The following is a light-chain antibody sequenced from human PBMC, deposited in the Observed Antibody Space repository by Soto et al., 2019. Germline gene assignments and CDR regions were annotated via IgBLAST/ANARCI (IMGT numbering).Light chain of an antibody. V-gene: IGLV2-8*01. CDR2: EVT. CDR1: STDVGAYNY. CDR3: GSHAGNSNLM. J-gene: IGLJ3*02. Sequence: QSVLTQPPSASGSPGQSVTVSCTGTSTDVGAYNYVSWYQQHPGKAPKLVIYEVTKRPSGVPDRFSGSKSGNMASLTVSGLQAEDEADYYCGSHAGNSNLMFGGGTKVTVL.